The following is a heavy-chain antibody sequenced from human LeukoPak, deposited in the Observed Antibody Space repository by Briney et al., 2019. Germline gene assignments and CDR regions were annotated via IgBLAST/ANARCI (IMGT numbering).Heavy chain of an antibody. V-gene: IGHV4-59*01. CDR1: GGSISSYY. CDR2: IYYSGST. Sequence: SETLSLTCTVSGGSISSYYWSWIRQPPGKGLEWIGYIYYSGSTNYNPSLKSRVTISVDTSKNQFSLKLSSVTAADTAVYYCARSPAPYYDFWSGYYYYYGMDVWGQGTTVTVSS. CDR3: ARSPAPYYDFWSGYYYYYGMDV. J-gene: IGHJ6*02. D-gene: IGHD3-3*01.